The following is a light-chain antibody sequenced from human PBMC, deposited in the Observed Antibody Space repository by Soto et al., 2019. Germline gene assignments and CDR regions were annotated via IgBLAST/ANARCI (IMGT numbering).Light chain of an antibody. J-gene: IGKJ1*01. Sequence: EIVLTQSPTTLSLSPGERATLSCRASQNVNNWLAWYQQKAGQAPRLLIYNAFSRATGIPARFSGSGSGTDFTLTISSLEPEDFAVYYCQQRSDSWTFGQGTKVDIK. CDR2: NAF. V-gene: IGKV3-11*01. CDR3: QQRSDSWT. CDR1: QNVNNW.